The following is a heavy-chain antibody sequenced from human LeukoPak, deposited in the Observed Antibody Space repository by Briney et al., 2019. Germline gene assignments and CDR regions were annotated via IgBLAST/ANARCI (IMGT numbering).Heavy chain of an antibody. D-gene: IGHD6-19*01. CDR3: AREGIAVAGTGFDY. Sequence: PSETLSLTCTASGGSISSYYWSWIRQPPGKGLEWIGYIYYSGSTNYNPSLKSRVTISVDTSKNQFSLKLSSVTAADTAVYYCAREGIAVAGTGFDYWGQGTLVTVPS. CDR2: IYYSGST. CDR1: GGSISSYY. J-gene: IGHJ4*02. V-gene: IGHV4-59*01.